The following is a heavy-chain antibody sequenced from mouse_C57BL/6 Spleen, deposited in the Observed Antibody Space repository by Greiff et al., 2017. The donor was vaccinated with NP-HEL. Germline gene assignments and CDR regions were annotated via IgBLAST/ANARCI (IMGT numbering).Heavy chain of an antibody. CDR1: GYTFTDYN. J-gene: IGHJ2*01. Sequence: EVQLQQSGPELVKPGASVKMSCKASGYTFTDYNMHWVKQSHGKSLEWIGYINPNNGGTSYNQKFKGQATLTVNKSSSTAYMELRSLTSEASAVYYGASLYYYGSSSDYWGQGTTLTVSS. CDR2: INPNNGGT. D-gene: IGHD1-1*01. CDR3: ASLYYYGSSSDY. V-gene: IGHV1-22*01.